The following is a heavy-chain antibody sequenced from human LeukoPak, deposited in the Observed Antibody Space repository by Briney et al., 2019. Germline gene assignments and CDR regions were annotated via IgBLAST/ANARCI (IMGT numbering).Heavy chain of an antibody. CDR2: ISAYNGNT. D-gene: IGHD3-3*01. J-gene: IGHJ4*02. V-gene: IGHV1-18*01. Sequence: GASVKVSCKASGYTFTSYGISWVGQAPGQGLEWMGWISAYNGNTNYAQKLQGRVSMTTDTSTSTAYMELRSLRSDDTAVYHCARDNPYDFWSGQPFDYWGQGTLVTVSS. CDR3: ARDNPYDFWSGQPFDY. CDR1: GYTFTSYG.